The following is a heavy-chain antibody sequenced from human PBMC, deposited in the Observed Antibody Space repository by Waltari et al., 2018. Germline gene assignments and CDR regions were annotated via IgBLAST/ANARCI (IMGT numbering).Heavy chain of an antibody. D-gene: IGHD2-8*01. J-gene: IGHJ4*02. CDR1: A. V-gene: IGHV3-30*18. Sequence: AMHWVSQAPGKGLEWLAVVSYDGNNKDYADSVKGRFTISRDNLKNTLFLQMNSLRVDDTAVYYCAKQLYSGAWDAFDSWGQGTLVTVSS. CDR3: AKQLYSGAWDAFDS. CDR2: VSYDGNNK.